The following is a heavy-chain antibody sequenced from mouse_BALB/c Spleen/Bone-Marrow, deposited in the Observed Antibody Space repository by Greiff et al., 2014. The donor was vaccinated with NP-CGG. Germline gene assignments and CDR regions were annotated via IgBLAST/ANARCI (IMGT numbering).Heavy chain of an antibody. CDR2: ISSGGGST. D-gene: IGHD1-2*01. Sequence: EVKVVESGGGLAKPGGSLKLSCAASGFAFSSYDMSWVRQTPEKRLEWVAYISSGGGSTYYPDTVKSRFTISRDNAKNTLYLQMSSLKSEDTAMYYCARQGYGYVDFDVWGAGTTVTVSS. V-gene: IGHV5-12-1*01. J-gene: IGHJ1*01. CDR1: GFAFSSYD. CDR3: ARQGYGYVDFDV.